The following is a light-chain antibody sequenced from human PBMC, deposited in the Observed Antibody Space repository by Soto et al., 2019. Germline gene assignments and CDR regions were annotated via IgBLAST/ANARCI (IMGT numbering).Light chain of an antibody. CDR3: QQYYSAPGT. J-gene: IGKJ1*01. Sequence: DIVMTQSPDSLAVSLGERATINCKSSQSVLYSSNNKNFLAWYQQKPGQPPKLLIYWASTRESGVPDRFSGSWSGKDVTLTISSLQAEDVAVYYCQQYYSAPGTFGQGTKVEIK. CDR2: WAS. V-gene: IGKV4-1*01. CDR1: QSVLYSSNNKNF.